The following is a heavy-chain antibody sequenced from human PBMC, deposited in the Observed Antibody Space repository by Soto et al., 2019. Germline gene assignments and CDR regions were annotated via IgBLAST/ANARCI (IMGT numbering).Heavy chain of an antibody. Sequence: PSETLSLTCTVSGDSISSNYLSWIRQPPGKGLEWIGYIYYSGNPTYNPSFKSRVTMSVDRSKNQFSLRLSSLTAADTAVYYCARFYYDSSGYLPSPYYYYYGMDVWGQGTTVTVSS. D-gene: IGHD3-22*01. CDR3: ARFYYDSSGYLPSPYYYYYGMDV. J-gene: IGHJ6*02. V-gene: IGHV4-59*08. CDR2: IYYSGNP. CDR1: GDSISSNY.